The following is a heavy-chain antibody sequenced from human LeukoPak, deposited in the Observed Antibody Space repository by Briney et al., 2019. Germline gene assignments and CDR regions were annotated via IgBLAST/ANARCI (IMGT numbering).Heavy chain of an antibody. J-gene: IGHJ4*02. V-gene: IGHV3-23*01. Sequence: PGGSLRLSCAASGFTFNNFAMSWVRQAPGKGLEWVSAISGGGGSTYYADSVKGRFTISRDNSKNTLYLQMNSLRVEDTAVYYCARPVTGFIDYGYWGQGTLVTVSS. D-gene: IGHD4-17*01. CDR1: GFTFNNFA. CDR3: ARPVTGFIDYGY. CDR2: ISGGGGST.